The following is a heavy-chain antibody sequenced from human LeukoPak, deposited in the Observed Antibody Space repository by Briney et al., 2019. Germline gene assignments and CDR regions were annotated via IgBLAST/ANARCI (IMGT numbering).Heavy chain of an antibody. CDR3: AKAYGSGV. J-gene: IGHJ4*02. CDR1: GFTFSRSW. CDR2: ISGSGGST. V-gene: IGHV3-23*01. D-gene: IGHD3-10*01. Sequence: GGSLRLSCAASGFTFSRSWMGWVRQAPGKGLEWVSAISGSGGSTYYADSVKGRFTISRDNSKNTLYLQMNSLRAEDTAVYYCAKAYGSGVWGQGTLVTVSS.